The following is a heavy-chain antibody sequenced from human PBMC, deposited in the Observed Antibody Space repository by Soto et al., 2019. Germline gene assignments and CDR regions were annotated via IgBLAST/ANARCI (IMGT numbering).Heavy chain of an antibody. CDR2: VYFSGST. CDR1: GGSLSSYY. J-gene: IGHJ3*02. Sequence: PSETLSLTCTVSGGSLSSYYWTWIRQSPGKGLEWIGYVYFSGSTNYNPSLKRRVTISSGTSKNQFSLKVNSVTAADTAVYYCARARGSRNRNAFNIWGNGTMVTVSS. CDR3: ARARGSRNRNAFNI. D-gene: IGHD3-10*01. V-gene: IGHV4-59*01.